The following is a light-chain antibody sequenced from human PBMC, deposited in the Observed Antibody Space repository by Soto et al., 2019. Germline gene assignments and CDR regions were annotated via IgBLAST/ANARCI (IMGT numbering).Light chain of an antibody. CDR2: KAS. CDR3: QHYNTYTWT. Sequence: DIEITQSASTLSASVGDRVTVTCRASQSISSWLAWYQQKAGKAPKLLIYKASALESGVPSRFSGSGSGTEFTLTISSLEPEDFATYYCQHYNTYTWTFGQGTKV. CDR1: QSISSW. V-gene: IGKV1-5*03. J-gene: IGKJ1*01.